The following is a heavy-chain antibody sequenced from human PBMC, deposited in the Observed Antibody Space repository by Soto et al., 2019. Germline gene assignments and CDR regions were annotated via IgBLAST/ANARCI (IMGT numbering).Heavy chain of an antibody. CDR3: ARAGVTGTTGWFDP. Sequence: PSETLSLTCTVSGGSISSGDYYWSWIRQPPGKGLEWIGYIYYSGSTYYNPSLKSRVTISVDTSKNQFSLKLSSVTAADTAVYYCARAGVTGTTGWFDPWGQGTLVTVSS. CDR1: GGSISSGDYY. D-gene: IGHD1-20*01. J-gene: IGHJ5*02. CDR2: IYYSGST. V-gene: IGHV4-30-4*01.